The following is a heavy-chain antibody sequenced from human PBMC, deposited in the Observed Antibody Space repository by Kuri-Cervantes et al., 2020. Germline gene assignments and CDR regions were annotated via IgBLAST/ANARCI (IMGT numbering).Heavy chain of an antibody. CDR2: IWYDGSNK. J-gene: IGHJ4*02. CDR1: GFTFSTYS. Sequence: GESLKISCAASGFTFSTYSMNWVRQAPGKGLEWVAVIWYDGSNKYYADSVKGRFTISRDNSKNTLYLQMNSLKTEDTAVYYCTAHHDNVATIDFDYWGQGTLVTVSS. V-gene: IGHV3-33*08. CDR3: TAHHDNVATIDFDY. D-gene: IGHD5-12*01.